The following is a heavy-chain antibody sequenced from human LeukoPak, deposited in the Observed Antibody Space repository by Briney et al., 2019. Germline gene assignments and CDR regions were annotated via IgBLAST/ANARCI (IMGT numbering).Heavy chain of an antibody. D-gene: IGHD2-15*01. Sequence: PSETLSLTCAVYGGSFSGYYWSWIRQPPGKGLEWIGEINPSGSTNYNPSLKSRVTISVDTSKNQFSLKLSSVTAADTAVYNCAREGYCSGGRCYGVFDYWGQGTLVTVSS. V-gene: IGHV4-34*01. CDR3: AREGYCSGGRCYGVFDY. CDR1: GGSFSGYY. CDR2: INPSGST. J-gene: IGHJ4*02.